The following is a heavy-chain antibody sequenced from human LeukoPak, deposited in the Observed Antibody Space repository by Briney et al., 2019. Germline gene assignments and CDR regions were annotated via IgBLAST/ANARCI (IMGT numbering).Heavy chain of an antibody. D-gene: IGHD4-17*01. CDR2: IYYSGST. J-gene: IGHJ4*02. CDR1: GGSISSSSYY. Sequence: SETLSLSCTVSGGSISSSSYYWGWIRQPPGKGLEWIGSIYYSGSTCYNPSLKSRVTISVDTSKNQFSLKLSSVTAADTAVYYCARRPTVTTPIFDYWGQGTLVTVSS. V-gene: IGHV4-39*01. CDR3: ARRPTVTTPIFDY.